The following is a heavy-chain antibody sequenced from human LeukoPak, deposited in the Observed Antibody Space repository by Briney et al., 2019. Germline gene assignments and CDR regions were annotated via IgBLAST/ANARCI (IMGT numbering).Heavy chain of an antibody. Sequence: SETLSLTCAVYGGSFSGYYWSWIRQPPGKGLEWIGEINHSGSTNYNPSLKSRVTISVDTSKNQFSLKLSSVTAADTAVYYCARVRELYYYYYYGMDVWGQGTTVTVSS. D-gene: IGHD1-26*01. V-gene: IGHV4-34*01. CDR3: ARVRELYYYYYYGMDV. CDR1: GGSFSGYY. J-gene: IGHJ6*02. CDR2: INHSGST.